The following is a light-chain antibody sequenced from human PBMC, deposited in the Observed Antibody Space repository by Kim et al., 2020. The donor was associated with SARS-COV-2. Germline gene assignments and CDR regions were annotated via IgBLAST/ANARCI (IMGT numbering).Light chain of an antibody. V-gene: IGKV1-33*01. Sequence: DIQMTQSPSSLSASVGDRVTITCQASRHINNYLNWFQQRPGKAPELLIYDASNLKTGVPSKFSGRASGTDFTFSISGLQPEDVATYYCQQCAFLPRTFGGGSKVE. J-gene: IGKJ4*01. CDR1: RHINNY. CDR3: QQCAFLPRT. CDR2: DAS.